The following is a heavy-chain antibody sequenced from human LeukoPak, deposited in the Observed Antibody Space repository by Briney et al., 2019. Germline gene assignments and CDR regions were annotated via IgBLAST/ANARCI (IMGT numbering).Heavy chain of an antibody. CDR2: MNPNSGNT. CDR3: ARGVIAAAGDNFDY. J-gene: IGHJ4*02. Sequence: ASVKVSCKASGYTFTGYYMHWVRQAPGQGLEWMGWMNPNSGNTGYAQKFQGRVTMTRNTSISTAYMELSSLRSEDTAVYYCARGVIAAAGDNFDYWGQGTLVTVSS. D-gene: IGHD6-13*01. CDR1: GYTFTGYY. V-gene: IGHV1-8*02.